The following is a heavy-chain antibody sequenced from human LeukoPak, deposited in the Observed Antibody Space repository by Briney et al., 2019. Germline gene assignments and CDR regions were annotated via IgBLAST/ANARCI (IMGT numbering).Heavy chain of an antibody. CDR2: ISLTGQT. J-gene: IGHJ4*02. Sequence: SETLSLTCGVSGGSISSTNCWSWVRQPPGQGLEWIGEISLTGQTNYNPSLNGRVTMSLDESRNQLSLKLTSVTAADTAIYYCSRESGAFCPFGYWGQGTLVIVPP. CDR3: SRESGAFCPFGY. CDR1: GGSISSTNC. V-gene: IGHV4/OR15-8*02. D-gene: IGHD1-26*01.